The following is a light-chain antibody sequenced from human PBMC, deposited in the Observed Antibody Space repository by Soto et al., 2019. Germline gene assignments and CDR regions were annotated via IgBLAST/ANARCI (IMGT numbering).Light chain of an antibody. CDR1: QGIRND. Sequence: AIQMTHSPSSLSASVVDRVTITCLASQGIRNDLGWYQQKPGKAPKLLIYAASSLQSGVPSRFSGSGSGTEFTLTITSLQRDDFATYSCQQYDSYSWTFGQGTKGDIK. CDR2: AAS. CDR3: QQYDSYSWT. V-gene: IGKV1-6*01. J-gene: IGKJ1*01.